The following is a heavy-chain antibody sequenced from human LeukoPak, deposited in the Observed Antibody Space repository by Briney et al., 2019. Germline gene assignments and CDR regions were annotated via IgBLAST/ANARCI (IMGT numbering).Heavy chain of an antibody. CDR1: GFTFSSYG. J-gene: IGHJ5*02. CDR3: AKDFITMVRGLPYWFDP. CDR2: IRYDGSNK. Sequence: GGSLRLSCAASGFTFSSYGMHWVRQAPGKGLEWVAFIRYDGSNKYYADSVQGRFTISRDNAKNTLYLQMNSLRAEDTAVYYCAKDFITMVRGLPYWFDPWGQGTLVTVSS. D-gene: IGHD3-10*01. V-gene: IGHV3-30*02.